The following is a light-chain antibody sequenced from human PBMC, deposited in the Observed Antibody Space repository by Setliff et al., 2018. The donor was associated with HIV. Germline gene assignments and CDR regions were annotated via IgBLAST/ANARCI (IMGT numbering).Light chain of an antibody. V-gene: IGLV2-14*01. J-gene: IGLJ1*01. CDR1: SSDVGAYNY. Sequence: QSALTQPASVSGSPGQSITISCTGTSSDVGAYNYVSWYQQHPGKAPKLMIYEVSNRPSGVSNRFSGSKSGNTASLTISGLQAEDEADYYCFSYVTTNTYVFGTGTKVTVL. CDR2: EVS. CDR3: FSYVTTNTYV.